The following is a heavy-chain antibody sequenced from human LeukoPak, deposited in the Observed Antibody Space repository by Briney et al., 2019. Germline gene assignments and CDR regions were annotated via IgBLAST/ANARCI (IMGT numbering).Heavy chain of an antibody. J-gene: IGHJ5*02. V-gene: IGHV1-69*13. D-gene: IGHD6-13*01. CDR1: GGTFSSYA. CDR3: AREAAGTTFSRGNWFDP. Sequence: ASVKVSCKASGGTFSSYAISWVRQAPGQGLEWMGGIIPIFGTANYAQKFQGRVTITADESTSTAYMELSSLRSEDTAVYYCAREAAGTTFSRGNWFDPWGQGTLVTVSS. CDR2: IIPIFGTA.